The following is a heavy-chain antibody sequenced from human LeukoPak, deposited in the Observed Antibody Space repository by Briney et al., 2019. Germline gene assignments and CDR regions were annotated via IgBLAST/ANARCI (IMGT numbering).Heavy chain of an antibody. CDR2: MNPNSGNT. CDR3: ARSTTMVRGVILGY. D-gene: IGHD3-10*01. Sequence: ASVKVSCKASGYTFTSYDINWVRQATGQGLEWMGWMNPNSGNTGYAQKFQGRVTMTRNTSISTAYMELSSLRTEDTAVYYCARSTTMVRGVILGYWGQGTLVTVSS. J-gene: IGHJ4*02. V-gene: IGHV1-8*01. CDR1: GYTFTSYD.